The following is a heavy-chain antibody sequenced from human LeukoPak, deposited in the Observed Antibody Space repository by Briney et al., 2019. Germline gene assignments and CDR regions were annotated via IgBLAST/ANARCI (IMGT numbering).Heavy chain of an antibody. Sequence: ASVKVSCKASGYTFTGYYMHWVRQAPGQGLEWMGWINSNSGGTNYAQKFQGRVTMTRDTSISTAYMELSRLRSDDTAVYYCARVRIGTINWFDPWGQGTLVTVSS. V-gene: IGHV1-2*02. CDR1: GYTFTGYY. CDR3: ARVRIGTINWFDP. CDR2: INSNSGGT. J-gene: IGHJ5*02. D-gene: IGHD2-15*01.